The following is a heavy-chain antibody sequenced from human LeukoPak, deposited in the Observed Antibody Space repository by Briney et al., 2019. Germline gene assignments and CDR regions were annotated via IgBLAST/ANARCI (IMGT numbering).Heavy chain of an antibody. J-gene: IGHJ5*02. CDR2: INPNSGGT. V-gene: IGHV1-2*02. CDR3: ARRAKYYDFWSGYYLSWFDP. Sequence: ASVKVSCKASGYTFTGYYMHWVRQAPGQGLEWMGWINPNSGGTNYAQKFQGRVTMTRDTSISTAYMELSRPRSDDTAVYYCARRAKYYDFWSGYYLSWFDPWDQGTLVTVSS. CDR1: GYTFTGYY. D-gene: IGHD3-3*01.